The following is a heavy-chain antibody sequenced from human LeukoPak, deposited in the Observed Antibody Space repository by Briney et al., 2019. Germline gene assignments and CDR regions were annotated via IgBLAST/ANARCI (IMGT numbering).Heavy chain of an antibody. CDR3: AREKAVAGTSSWFDP. Sequence: VPSVNVSLKSSGYTFDIYCIRWVRQAPAQGLEWMGRISAYNGNTNYAQKLQGRVTMTTDTATSTDYMELRSLRSDDTGVYYCAREKAVAGTSSWFDPWGQGTLVTVSS. D-gene: IGHD6-19*01. V-gene: IGHV1-18*01. CDR1: GYTFDIYC. J-gene: IGHJ5*02. CDR2: ISAYNGNT.